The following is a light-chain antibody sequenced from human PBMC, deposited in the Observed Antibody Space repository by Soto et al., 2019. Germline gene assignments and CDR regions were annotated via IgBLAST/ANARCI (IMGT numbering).Light chain of an antibody. CDR2: LNSDGSH. CDR1: SGHSSYA. V-gene: IGLV4-69*01. Sequence: QLVLTQSPSASASLGASVKLTCTLSSGHSSYAIAWHQQQPEKGPRYLMKLNSDGSHSTGDGIPDRFSGSSSGAERYLTISGLQSEDEADYYCQTWGTGIVVFGGGTKLTVL. CDR3: QTWGTGIVV. J-gene: IGLJ2*01.